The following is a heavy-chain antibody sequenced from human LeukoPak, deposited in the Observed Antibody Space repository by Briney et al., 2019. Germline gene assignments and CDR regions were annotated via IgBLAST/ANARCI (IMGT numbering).Heavy chain of an antibody. J-gene: IGHJ4*02. D-gene: IGHD1-14*01. CDR1: GGSISSYY. CDR2: IYYSGST. Sequence: SETLSLTCTVSGGSISSYYWSWIQQPPGKGLEWIGYIYYSGSTNYNPSLKSRVTISVDTSKNQFSLKLSSVTAADTAVYYCATLEPFSYYFDYWGQGTLVTVSS. V-gene: IGHV4-59*08. CDR3: ATLEPFSYYFDY.